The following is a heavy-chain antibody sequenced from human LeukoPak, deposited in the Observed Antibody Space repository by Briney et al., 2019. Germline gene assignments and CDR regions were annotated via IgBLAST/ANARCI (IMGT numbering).Heavy chain of an antibody. V-gene: IGHV4-34*01. CDR1: GGSLSDYF. Sequence: PSESMSLTCSVYGGSLSDYFWGWLRQAPGKGLEWIGEINDGGSTNYNPAFMTRVLVTVDRSKNDFSLTMNFVSAADTAVYYCARFSKIMPGDWGDGFDVWGQGTTVTVSA. D-gene: IGHD2-21*01. J-gene: IGHJ3*01. CDR2: INDGGST. CDR3: ARFSKIMPGDWGDGFDV.